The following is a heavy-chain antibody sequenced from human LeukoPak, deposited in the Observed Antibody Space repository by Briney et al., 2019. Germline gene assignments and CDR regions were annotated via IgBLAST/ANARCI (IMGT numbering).Heavy chain of an antibody. J-gene: IGHJ3*02. CDR2: IYYSGST. V-gene: IGHV4-59*01. CDR1: GGSISSYY. CDR3: AREREWDYGDYSDAFDI. Sequence: PSETLSLTCTVSGGSISSYYWSWIRQPPGKGLEWIGYIYYSGSTNYNPSLKSRVTTSVDTSKNQFSLKLSSVTAADTAVYYCAREREWDYGDYSDAFDIWGQGTMVTVSS. D-gene: IGHD4-17*01.